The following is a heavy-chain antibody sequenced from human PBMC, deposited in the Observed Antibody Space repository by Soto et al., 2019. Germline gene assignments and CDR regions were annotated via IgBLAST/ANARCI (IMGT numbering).Heavy chain of an antibody. D-gene: IGHD2-2*01. J-gene: IGHJ1*01. Sequence: LSLTCAVSGYSISSGYYWARIRQPPGTGLEWIGTIYHSGSTFHNPSLKSRVTISVDTSKNQFSLKLRSVTAADTAVYYCAVGYCGSASCSREYFQHWGQGTLVTVSS. V-gene: IGHV4-38-2*01. CDR1: GYSISSGYY. CDR3: AVGYCGSASCSREYFQH. CDR2: IYHSGST.